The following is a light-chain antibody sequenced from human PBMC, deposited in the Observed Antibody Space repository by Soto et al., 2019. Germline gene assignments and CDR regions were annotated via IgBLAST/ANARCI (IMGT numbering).Light chain of an antibody. CDR2: VGTGGIVG. Sequence: QSVLTQPLSASASLGASVTLTCTLSSAYNIYKVDCHQQRPGKGPRFAMRVGTGGIVGSKGDDIPDRFSVLGSGLNRDLTIKNIQEEDESDYHFGADHGSGSNFVSVFGGGTKVTVL. CDR1: SAYNIYK. CDR3: GADHGSGSNFVSV. J-gene: IGLJ3*02. V-gene: IGLV9-49*01.